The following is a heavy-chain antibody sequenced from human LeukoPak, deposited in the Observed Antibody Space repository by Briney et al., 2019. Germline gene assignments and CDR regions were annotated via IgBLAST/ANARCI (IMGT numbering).Heavy chain of an antibody. CDR3: VRASRGFDY. D-gene: IGHD2/OR15-2a*01. CDR1: GFTFTSYW. V-gene: IGHV3-74*01. J-gene: IGHJ4*02. CDR2: INTDESST. Sequence: QPGGSLRLSCAASGFTFTSYWMHWVRQAPGKGLVWVSRINTDESSTSYADSVKGRFTISRENAKNSLYLQMNSLRAEDTAVYYCVRASRGFDYWGQGTLVTVSS.